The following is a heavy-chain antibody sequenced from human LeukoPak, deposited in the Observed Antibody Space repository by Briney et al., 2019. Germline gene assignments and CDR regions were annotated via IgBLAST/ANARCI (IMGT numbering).Heavy chain of an antibody. CDR1: GFTVSSNY. Sequence: GGSLRLSCAASGFTVSSNYMSWVRQAPGKGLEWVSVIYSGGSTYYADSVKSRFTISRDNSKNTLYLQMNGLRAEDTAVYYCARDTRLYSGSGSYFLDYWGQGTLVTVSS. J-gene: IGHJ4*02. V-gene: IGHV3-53*01. D-gene: IGHD3-10*01. CDR3: ARDTRLYSGSGSYFLDY. CDR2: IYSGGST.